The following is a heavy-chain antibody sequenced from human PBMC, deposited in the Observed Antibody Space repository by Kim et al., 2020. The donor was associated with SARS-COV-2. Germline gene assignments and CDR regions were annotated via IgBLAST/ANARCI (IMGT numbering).Heavy chain of an antibody. CDR1: GFTFSSYA. CDR3: AKFGRPARLYYYYGMDV. Sequence: GGSLRLSCAASGFTFSSYAMSWVRQAPGKGLEWVSAISGSGGSTYYADSVKGRFTISRDNSKNTLYLQMNSLRAEDTAVYYCAKFGRPARLYYYYGMDVWGQGTTVTVSS. J-gene: IGHJ6*02. V-gene: IGHV3-23*01. D-gene: IGHD6-6*01. CDR2: ISGSGGST.